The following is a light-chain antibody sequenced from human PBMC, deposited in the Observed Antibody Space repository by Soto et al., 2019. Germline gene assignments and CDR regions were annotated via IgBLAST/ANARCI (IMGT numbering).Light chain of an antibody. Sequence: EILLTQSPGTLSLSPGERATLSCRASQTVGSSFVAWYQQKPGQAPRLLIYGASTRATGIPDRFSGSGSGADFTLTISRLEPEDSAAYYCQQYGDSRWTFGQGTKVEI. CDR2: GAS. CDR1: QTVGSSF. V-gene: IGKV3-20*01. J-gene: IGKJ1*01. CDR3: QQYGDSRWT.